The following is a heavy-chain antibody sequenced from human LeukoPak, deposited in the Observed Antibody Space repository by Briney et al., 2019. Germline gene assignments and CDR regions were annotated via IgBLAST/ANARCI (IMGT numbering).Heavy chain of an antibody. CDR3: ARPLGYCSSVSCYGALWY. J-gene: IGHJ4*02. CDR2: INPNSGGT. D-gene: IGHD2-2*01. CDR1: GYTFTGYF. V-gene: IGHV1-2*02. Sequence: VASVKVSCKASGYTFTGYFMHWVRLAPGQGLEWMGWINPNSGGTNYAQKFQGRVTMTRDTSISTAYMELSRLGSDDTAVYYCARPLGYCSSVSCYGALWYWGQGTLVTVSS.